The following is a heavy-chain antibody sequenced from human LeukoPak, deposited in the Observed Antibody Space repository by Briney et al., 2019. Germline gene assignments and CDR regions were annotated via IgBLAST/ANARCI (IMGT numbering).Heavy chain of an antibody. CDR1: GFTFTIYS. Sequence: SGGSLRLSCAASGFTFTIYSMNWVRQAPGKRLEWVSSISSSSSYIYYADSVKGRFTISRDNAKNSLYLQMNSLRAEDTAVYYCARDRGQLEIDPWGQGTLVTVSS. D-gene: IGHD2-2*01. CDR2: ISSSSSYI. V-gene: IGHV3-21*01. J-gene: IGHJ5*02. CDR3: ARDRGQLEIDP.